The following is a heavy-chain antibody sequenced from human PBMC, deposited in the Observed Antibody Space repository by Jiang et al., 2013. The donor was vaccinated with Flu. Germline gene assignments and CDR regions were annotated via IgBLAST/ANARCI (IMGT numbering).Heavy chain of an antibody. CDR2: IYPGDSDT. D-gene: IGHD5-18*01. J-gene: IGHJ4*02. V-gene: IGHV5-51*01. CDR3: ARLLDIYGRIDY. Sequence: GAEVKKPGESLKISCKASRYTFTNYWIAWVRQMPGKGLEWMGIIYPGDSDTRYSPSFQGQVTLSVDKSLSTAYLQWSSLKASDIAVYYCARLLDIYGRIDYWGQGTLVSVSS. CDR1: RYTFTNYW.